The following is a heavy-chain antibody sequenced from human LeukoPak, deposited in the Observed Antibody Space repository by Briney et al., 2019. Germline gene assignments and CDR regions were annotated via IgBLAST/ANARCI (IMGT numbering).Heavy chain of an antibody. CDR3: ARHLYDDSSGYYCFEVSYFDY. CDR2: IYYSGST. J-gene: IGHJ4*02. D-gene: IGHD3-22*01. Sequence: PSETLSLTCTVSGGSISSSSYYWGWIRQPPGKGLEWIGSIYYSGSTYYNPSLKSRVTISVDTSKNQFSLKLSSVTAADTAVYYCARHLYDDSSGYYCFEVSYFDYWGQGTLVTVSS. V-gene: IGHV4-39*01. CDR1: GGSISSSSYY.